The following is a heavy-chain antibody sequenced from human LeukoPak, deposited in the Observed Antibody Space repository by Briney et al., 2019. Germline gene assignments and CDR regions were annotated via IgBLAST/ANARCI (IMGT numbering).Heavy chain of an antibody. V-gene: IGHV4-59*01. J-gene: IGHJ4*02. Sequence: SETLSLTCSASGGSMSSYYWNWMRQSPGKGLEWIGYIHFSGRTNYNPSLKSRVTILKDTSKKEFSLKMNSVTAADTAVYYCARGFWSGFDYWGQGTLVTVSS. CDR3: ARGFWSGFDY. D-gene: IGHD3-3*01. CDR2: IHFSGRT. CDR1: GGSMSSYY.